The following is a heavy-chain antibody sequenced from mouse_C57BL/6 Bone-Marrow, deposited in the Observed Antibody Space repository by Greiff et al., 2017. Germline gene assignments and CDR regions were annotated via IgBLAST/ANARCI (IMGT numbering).Heavy chain of an antibody. Sequence: VQLQQSGPELVKPGASVKIPCKASGYTFTDYNMDWVKQSHGKSLEWIGDINPNNGGTIYNQKFTGKATLTVDKSSSTAYMELRSLTSEDTAVYYCAREGNLYDYDGAMDYWGQGTSVTVSS. CDR2: INPNNGGT. V-gene: IGHV1-18*01. CDR1: GYTFTDYN. CDR3: AREGNLYDYDGAMDY. J-gene: IGHJ4*01. D-gene: IGHD2-4*01.